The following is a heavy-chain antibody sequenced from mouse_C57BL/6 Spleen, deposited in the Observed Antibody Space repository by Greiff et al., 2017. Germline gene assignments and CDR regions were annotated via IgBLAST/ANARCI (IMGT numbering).Heavy chain of an antibody. CDR2: IYPRSGNP. D-gene: IGHD1-1*01. J-gene: IGHJ4*01. CDR3: ARRYGSSPGYAMDY. Sequence: QVQLQQSGAELARPGASVKLSCKASGYTFTSYGISWVKQRTGQGLEWIGEIYPRSGNPYYNEKFKGKATLTADKSSSTAYMELRSLTSGDSAVYVCARRYGSSPGYAMDYWGQGTSVTVSS. CDR1: GYTFTSYG. V-gene: IGHV1-81*01.